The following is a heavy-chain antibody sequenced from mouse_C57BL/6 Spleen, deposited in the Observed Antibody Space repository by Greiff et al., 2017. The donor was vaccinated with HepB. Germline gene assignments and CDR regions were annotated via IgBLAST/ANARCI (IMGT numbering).Heavy chain of an antibody. CDR3: ARGGDNSPFAY. CDR2: ISDGGSYT. CDR1: GFTFSSYA. Sequence: EVQGVESGGGLVKPGGSLKLSCAASGFTFSSYAMSWVSQTPEKRLEWVATISDGGSYTYYPDKVKGRFTISRDNAKHNLYLQMSHLKSADTAMYYCARGGDNSPFAYWGQGTLVTVSA. V-gene: IGHV5-4*01. D-gene: IGHD1-3*01. J-gene: IGHJ3*01.